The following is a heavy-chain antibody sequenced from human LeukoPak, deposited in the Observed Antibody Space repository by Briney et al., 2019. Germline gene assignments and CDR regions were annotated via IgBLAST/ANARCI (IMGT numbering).Heavy chain of an antibody. CDR1: GGSISSYY. CDR2: IYYSGST. D-gene: IGHD3-10*01. V-gene: IGHV4-59*12. Sequence: PSETLSLTCTVSGGSISSYYWSWIRQPPGKGLEWIGYIYYSGSTNYNPSLKSRVTISVDTSKNQFSLKLSSVTAADTAVYYCARDPYYYGSGSYFDYWGQGTLVTVSS. CDR3: ARDPYYYGSGSYFDY. J-gene: IGHJ4*02.